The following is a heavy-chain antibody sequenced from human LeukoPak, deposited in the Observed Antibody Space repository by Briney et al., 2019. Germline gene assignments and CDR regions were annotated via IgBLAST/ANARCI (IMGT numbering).Heavy chain of an antibody. D-gene: IGHD3-10*01. Sequence: GGSLRLSCAASEFTFSSYAMSWVRQAPGKGLQWVSTISAGGDQTFYADSVKGRFTISRDNSKNTLYLQMSSLRAEDTALYYCAKDDRVRGVDPHFDYWGQGTLVTVSS. V-gene: IGHV3-23*01. CDR3: AKDDRVRGVDPHFDY. J-gene: IGHJ4*02. CDR2: ISAGGDQT. CDR1: EFTFSSYA.